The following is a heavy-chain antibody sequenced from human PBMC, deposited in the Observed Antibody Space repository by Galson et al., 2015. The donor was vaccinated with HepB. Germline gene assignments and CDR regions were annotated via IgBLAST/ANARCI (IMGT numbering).Heavy chain of an antibody. CDR2: IWYDGSNK. D-gene: IGHD5-18*01. CDR3: ASDLGGGVDTAMVTFY. J-gene: IGHJ4*02. Sequence: SLRLSCAASGFTFSSYGMHWVRQAPGKGLEWVAVIWYDGSNKYYADSVKGRFTISRDNSKNTLYLQMNSLRAEDTAVYYCASDLGGGVDTAMVTFYWGQGTLVTVSS. CDR1: GFTFSSYG. V-gene: IGHV3-33*08.